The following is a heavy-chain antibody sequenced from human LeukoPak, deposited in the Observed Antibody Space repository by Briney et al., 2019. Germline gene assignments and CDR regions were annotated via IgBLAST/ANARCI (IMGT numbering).Heavy chain of an antibody. CDR3: ARDYKITFGGVIYY. Sequence: VASVKVSCKASGYTFTSYGISWVRQAPGQGLEWMGWISAYNGNTNYAQKLQGRVTMTTDTSTSTAYMELRSLRSDDTAVYYCARDYKITFGGVIYYWGQGTLVIVSS. V-gene: IGHV1-18*01. D-gene: IGHD3-16*02. J-gene: IGHJ4*02. CDR2: ISAYNGNT. CDR1: GYTFTSYG.